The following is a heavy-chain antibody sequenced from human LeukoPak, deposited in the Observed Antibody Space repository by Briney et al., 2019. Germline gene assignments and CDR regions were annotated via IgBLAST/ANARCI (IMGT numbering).Heavy chain of an antibody. Sequence: ASVKVSCKASGYTFTGYYMHWVRQAPGQGLAWMGWINPNSGGTNYAQKLQGSVTMTRDPSISTAYMELSRLRSDDTAVYYCARALSRPPLSYFDYWGQGTLVTVSS. D-gene: IGHD3-16*02. V-gene: IGHV1-2*02. CDR1: GYTFTGYY. CDR3: ARALSRPPLSYFDY. CDR2: INPNSGGT. J-gene: IGHJ4*02.